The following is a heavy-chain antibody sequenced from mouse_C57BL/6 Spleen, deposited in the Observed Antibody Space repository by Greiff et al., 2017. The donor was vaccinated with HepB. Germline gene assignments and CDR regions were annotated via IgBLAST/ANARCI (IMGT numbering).Heavy chain of an antibody. CDR3: ARDTVVWYFDV. CDR1: GYSITSGYY. Sequence: EVKLMESGPGLVKPSQSLSLTCSVTGYSITSGYYWNWIRQFPGNKLEWMGYISYDGSNNYNPSLKNRISITRDTSKNQFFLKLNSVTTEDTATYYCARDTVVWYFDVWGTGTTVTVSS. CDR2: ISYDGSN. J-gene: IGHJ1*03. D-gene: IGHD1-1*01. V-gene: IGHV3-6*01.